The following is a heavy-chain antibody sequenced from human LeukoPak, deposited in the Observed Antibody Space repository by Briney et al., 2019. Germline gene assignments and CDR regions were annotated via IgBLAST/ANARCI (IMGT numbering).Heavy chain of an antibody. CDR3: ARAAKGYYDSSGYRTRFDY. CDR1: SGSISGSY. CDR2: ISYTGST. D-gene: IGHD3-22*01. V-gene: IGHV4-59*01. Sequence: PSETLSLTCSVSSGSISGSYWNWIRQPPGKGLEYIGYISYTGSTNYNPSLKSRVTISLDTSKNQFSLKLSSVTAADTAVYYCARAAKGYYDSSGYRTRFDYWGQGTLVTVSS. J-gene: IGHJ4*02.